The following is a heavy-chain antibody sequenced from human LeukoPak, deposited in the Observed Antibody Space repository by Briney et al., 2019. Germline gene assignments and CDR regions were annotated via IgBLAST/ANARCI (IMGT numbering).Heavy chain of an antibody. CDR1: GGSIGSYY. D-gene: IGHD3-9*01. CDR3: ARDPYYDTLTGHLILGAFDI. V-gene: IGHV4-4*07. Sequence: SETLSLTCTVSGGSIGSYYWSWIRQPAGKGLEWIGRLYASGTTYYTPSLKSRVAMSVDTSKNQFSLKLRSVTAADTAVYYCARDPYYDTLTGHLILGAFDIWSQGTMVTVSS. J-gene: IGHJ3*02. CDR2: LYASGTT.